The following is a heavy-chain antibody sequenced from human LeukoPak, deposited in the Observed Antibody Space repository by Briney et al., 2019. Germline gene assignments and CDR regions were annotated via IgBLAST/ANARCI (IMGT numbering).Heavy chain of an antibody. CDR2: ISSSGSTI. Sequence: PGGSLRLSCAASGFTFSDYYMSWIRQAPGKGLEWVSYISSSGSTIYYADSVKGRFTISRDNSKNTLYLQMNSLRAEDTAVYYCARGDSSGSYFDYWGQGTLVTVSS. J-gene: IGHJ4*02. V-gene: IGHV3-11*01. D-gene: IGHD6-25*01. CDR3: ARGDSSGSYFDY. CDR1: GFTFSDYY.